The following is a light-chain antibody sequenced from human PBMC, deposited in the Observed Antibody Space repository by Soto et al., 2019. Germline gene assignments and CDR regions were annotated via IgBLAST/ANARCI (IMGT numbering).Light chain of an antibody. CDR1: SNDIGSYNY. V-gene: IGLV2-14*01. CDR2: DVG. Sequence: QSALTQPASVSGSPGQSITISCTGTSNDIGSYNYVSWYQQHPDKAPKVMIYDVGNRPSGVSNRFSGSKSGGTASLTISGLQAEDEADYYCSSYTSSTTYVFGTGTKVTVL. CDR3: SSYTSSTTYV. J-gene: IGLJ1*01.